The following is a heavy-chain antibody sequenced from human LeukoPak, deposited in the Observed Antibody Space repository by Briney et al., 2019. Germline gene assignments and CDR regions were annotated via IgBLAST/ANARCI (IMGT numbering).Heavy chain of an antibody. J-gene: IGHJ4*02. V-gene: IGHV3-23*01. D-gene: IGHD3-10*01. CDR3: AKRGIVIRGVLIIGFHKEAYYFDY. CDR1: GITLSNYA. CDR2: ISESGGST. Sequence: GGSLRLSCVVSGITLSNYAMSWVRQAPGKGLEWVSGISESGGSTKYADSVKGRFTISRDNSLNTVYLQMNSLRAEDTAVYFCAKRGIVIRGVLIIGFHKEAYYFDYRGQGILVTVSS.